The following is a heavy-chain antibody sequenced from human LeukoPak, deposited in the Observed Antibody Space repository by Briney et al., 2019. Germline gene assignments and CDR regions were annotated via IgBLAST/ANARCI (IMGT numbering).Heavy chain of an antibody. J-gene: IGHJ4*02. Sequence: PGGSLRLSCAASAFTFSSYAMTWVRQAPGKGLEWVSTISSSGGSTYYADSVKGRFTISRDNSKNTLFLQMNSLRGEDTAVYYCARLMVRGVIRSDYWGQGTLVTVSS. D-gene: IGHD3-10*01. CDR1: AFTFSSYA. V-gene: IGHV3-23*01. CDR2: ISSSGGST. CDR3: ARLMVRGVIRSDY.